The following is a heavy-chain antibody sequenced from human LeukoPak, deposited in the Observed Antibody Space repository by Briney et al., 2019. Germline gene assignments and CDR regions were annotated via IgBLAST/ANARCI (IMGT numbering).Heavy chain of an antibody. CDR2: IYYSGST. Sequence: PSETLSLTCTVSGGSISSGGYYWSWIRQHPGKGLEWIGYIYYSGSTYYNPSLKSRVTISVDTSKNQFSLKLNSLTAADTAVYYCARESPTSRPFDSWGQGTLVTVSS. CDR3: ARESPTSRPFDS. J-gene: IGHJ4*02. V-gene: IGHV4-31*03. CDR1: GGSISSGGYY. D-gene: IGHD6-6*01.